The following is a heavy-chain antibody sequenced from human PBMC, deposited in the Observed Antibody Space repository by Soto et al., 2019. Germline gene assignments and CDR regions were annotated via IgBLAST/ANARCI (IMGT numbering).Heavy chain of an antibody. D-gene: IGHD2-2*01. V-gene: IGHV1-69*13. CDR1: GGTFSSYA. J-gene: IGHJ6*02. CDR3: ARDPGPIVVVPAAKSGGYYYGMDV. Sequence: ASVKVSCKASGGTFSSYAISWVRQAPGQGLEWMGGIIPIFGTANYAQKFQGRVTITADESTSTAYMELSSLRSEDTAVYYCARDPGPIVVVPAAKSGGYYYGMDVWGQGTTVTVSS. CDR2: IIPIFGTA.